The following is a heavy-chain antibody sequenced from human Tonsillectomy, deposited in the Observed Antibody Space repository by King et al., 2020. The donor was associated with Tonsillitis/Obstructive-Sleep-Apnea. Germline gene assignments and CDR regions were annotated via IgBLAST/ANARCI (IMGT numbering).Heavy chain of an antibody. CDR1: GGTFSSYA. CDR2: IIPIFGTA. Sequence: QLVQSGAEVKKPGSSVKVSCKASGGTFSSYAISWVRQAPGQGLEWMGVIIPIFGTANYAQKFQGRVTITADESTSTAYMELSSLRSEDTAVYYCARVLLLDCSAGSGYWFDPWGQATLVTVSS. V-gene: IGHV1-69*01. D-gene: IGHD2-15*01. J-gene: IGHJ5*02. CDR3: ARVLLLDCSAGSGYWFDP.